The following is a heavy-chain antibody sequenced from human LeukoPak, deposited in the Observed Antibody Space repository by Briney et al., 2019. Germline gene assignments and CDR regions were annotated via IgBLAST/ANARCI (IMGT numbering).Heavy chain of an antibody. D-gene: IGHD3-22*01. CDR1: GFTFSSYG. Sequence: GRSLRLSCAASGFTFSSYGMHWVRQAPGKGLEWVAVIWYDGSNKYYADSVKGRFTISRDNSKNTLYLQMNSLRAEDTAVYYCAKGHYYDSSGPFDYWAQGTLVTVSS. J-gene: IGHJ4*02. CDR3: AKGHYYDSSGPFDY. V-gene: IGHV3-33*06. CDR2: IWYDGSNK.